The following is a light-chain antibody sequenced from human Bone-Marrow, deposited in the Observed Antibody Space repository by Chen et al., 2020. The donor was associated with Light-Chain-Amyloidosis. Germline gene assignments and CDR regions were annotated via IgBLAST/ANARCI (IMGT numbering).Light chain of an antibody. CDR3: SAWDDSLSAVV. CDR1: SSNIGSNY. Sequence: QSVLTQPPSASGTPGQRGTISCSGTSSNIGSNYIYWYQQFPGTAPKLLIYRNNQRPSGVTDRFSGSKSGTSASLAISGLRPEDEADYYCSAWDDSLSAVVFGGGTKLTVL. V-gene: IGLV1-47*01. J-gene: IGLJ2*01. CDR2: RNN.